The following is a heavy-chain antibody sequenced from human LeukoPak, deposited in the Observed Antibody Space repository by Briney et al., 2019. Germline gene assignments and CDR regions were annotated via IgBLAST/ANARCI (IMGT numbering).Heavy chain of an antibody. CDR3: ARHKAPYYYDSSLDY. Sequence: GASLQISCKGSGYSFTSYWIGWVRQMPGKGLEWMGIIYPGDSDTRYSPSFQGQVTISADKSISTAYLQWSSLKASDTAMYYCARHKAPYYYDSSLDYWGQGTLVTVSS. CDR1: GYSFTSYW. D-gene: IGHD3-22*01. J-gene: IGHJ4*02. CDR2: IYPGDSDT. V-gene: IGHV5-51*01.